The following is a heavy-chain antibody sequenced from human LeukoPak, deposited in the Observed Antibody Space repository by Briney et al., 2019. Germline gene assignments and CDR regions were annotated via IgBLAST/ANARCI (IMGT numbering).Heavy chain of an antibody. CDR3: ARLWEWLDLDYYYYYYMDV. V-gene: IGHV5-51*01. D-gene: IGHD3-3*01. Sequence: GESLKISXKGSGYSFTSYWIGWVRQRPGKGLGWTGIIYPGDSDTRYSPSFQGQVTISADKSISTAYLQWSSLKASDTAMYYCARLWEWLDLDYYYYYYMDVWGKGTTVTVSS. CDR2: IYPGDSDT. J-gene: IGHJ6*03. CDR1: GYSFTSYW.